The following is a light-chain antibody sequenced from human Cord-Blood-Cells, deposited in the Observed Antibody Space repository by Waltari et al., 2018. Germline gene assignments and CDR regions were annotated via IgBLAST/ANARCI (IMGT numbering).Light chain of an antibody. CDR1: QSISSW. CDR2: TAS. Sequence: DIQMTQSGSTLAASVGDRVTITCPASQSISSWLAWYQQKPGKAPKLPIYTASSLESGVPSRFSGCGSGIEFTLTISSLQPDDFATYYCQQYNSYWLTFGGGTKVEIK. CDR3: QQYNSYWLT. V-gene: IGKV1-5*03. J-gene: IGKJ4*01.